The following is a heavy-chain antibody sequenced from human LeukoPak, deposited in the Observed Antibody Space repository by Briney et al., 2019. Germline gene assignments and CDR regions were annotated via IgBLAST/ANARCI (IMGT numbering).Heavy chain of an antibody. V-gene: IGHV3-33*08. CDR1: GFTFSSYG. CDR3: ARDLEDSSPFGAFDM. Sequence: GGSLRLSCAASGFTFSSYGMHWVRQVPGKGLEWVAAIWFDGIRKYYADSVKGRLTISRDNSKNTLYLQMNSLRAEDTAVYYCARDLEDSSPFGAFDMWGQGTMVTVSS. D-gene: IGHD3-22*01. J-gene: IGHJ3*02. CDR2: IWFDGIRK.